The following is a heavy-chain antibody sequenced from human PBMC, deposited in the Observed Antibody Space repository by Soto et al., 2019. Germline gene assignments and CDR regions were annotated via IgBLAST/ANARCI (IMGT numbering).Heavy chain of an antibody. CDR2: IYHSGST. CDR1: GGSISSGGYS. D-gene: IGHD1-20*01. V-gene: IGHV4-30-2*01. J-gene: IGHJ3*02. Sequence: SETLSLTCAVSGGSISSGGYSWSWIRQPPVKGLEWIGYIYHSGSTYYNPSLKSRVTISVDRSKNQFSLKLSSVTAADTAVYYCARGPSLPITPGGAFDIWGQGTMVTVSS. CDR3: ARGPSLPITPGGAFDI.